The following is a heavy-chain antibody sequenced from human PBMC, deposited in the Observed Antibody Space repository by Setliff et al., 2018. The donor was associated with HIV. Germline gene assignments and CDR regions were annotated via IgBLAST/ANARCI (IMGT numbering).Heavy chain of an antibody. V-gene: IGHV1-46*01. Sequence: ASVKVSCKASGYTFTSYYIHWVRQAPGQGLEWMGVIHPSGGSTSYAQSFQDRVTMTRDTSTSTLYMELSNLRSDDTAVYYCARAGGGATDQAFDIWGQGTMVTVSS. CDR1: GYTFTSYY. D-gene: IGHD2-2*01. CDR3: ARAGGGATDQAFDI. CDR2: IHPSGGST. J-gene: IGHJ3*02.